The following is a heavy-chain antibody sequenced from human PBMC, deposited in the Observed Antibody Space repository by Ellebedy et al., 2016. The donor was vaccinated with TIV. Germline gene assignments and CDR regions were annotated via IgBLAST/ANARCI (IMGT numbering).Heavy chain of an antibody. CDR1: GFTFSNHY. CDR3: VRVRLCGGGDCHARYFDL. V-gene: IGHV3-72*01. D-gene: IGHD2-21*02. Sequence: GESLKISXAASGFTFSNHYMDWVRRAPGKGLEWVGRTRNKANSYTTEYAASVKGRFTISRDDSNNSLYLQMNSLKAEDTAVYYCVRVRLCGGGDCHARYFDLWGRGTLVTVSS. J-gene: IGHJ2*01. CDR2: TRNKANSYTT.